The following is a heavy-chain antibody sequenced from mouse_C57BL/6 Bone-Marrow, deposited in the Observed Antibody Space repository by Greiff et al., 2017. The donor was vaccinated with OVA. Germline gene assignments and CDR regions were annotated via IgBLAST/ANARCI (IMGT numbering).Heavy chain of an antibody. V-gene: IGHV1-26*01. J-gene: IGHJ1*03. CDR2: INPNNGGT. D-gene: IGHD2-4*01. Sequence: EVQLQQSGPELVKPGASVKISCKASGYTFTDYYMNWVKQSHGKSLEWIGDINPNNGGTSYNQKFKGKATLTVDKSSSTAYMELRSLTSEDSAVYYCARWGEIYYDYPWYFDVWGTGTTVTVSS. CDR3: ARWGEIYYDYPWYFDV. CDR1: GYTFTDYY.